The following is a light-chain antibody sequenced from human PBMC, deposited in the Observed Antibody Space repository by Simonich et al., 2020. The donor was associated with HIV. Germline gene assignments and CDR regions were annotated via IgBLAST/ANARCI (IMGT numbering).Light chain of an antibody. CDR1: QSVSSD. J-gene: IGKJ4*01. CDR2: GAS. CDR3: QQYNNRPLT. V-gene: IGKV3-15*01. Sequence: EIVLTQSPATLSLSPGERATLSCRASQSVSSDLAWYQQKPGQAPRLLIYGASTRATGVPARFSGSWSGTEFTLTISSLKSEDIAVYYCQQYNNRPLTFGGGTKVEIK.